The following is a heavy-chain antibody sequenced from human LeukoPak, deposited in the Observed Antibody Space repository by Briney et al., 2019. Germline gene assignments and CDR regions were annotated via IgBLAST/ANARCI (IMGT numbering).Heavy chain of an antibody. D-gene: IGHD1-26*01. CDR3: ARGHYPRDRFDP. CDR2: MNPNSGNT. Sequence: ASVKVSCKASGYTFTSYDINWVRQATGQGLEWMGWMNPNSGNTGYAQKFQGRVTITRNTSISTAYMELSSLRSEDTAVYYCARGHYPRDRFDPWGQRTLVTVSS. V-gene: IGHV1-8*03. J-gene: IGHJ5*02. CDR1: GYTFTSYD.